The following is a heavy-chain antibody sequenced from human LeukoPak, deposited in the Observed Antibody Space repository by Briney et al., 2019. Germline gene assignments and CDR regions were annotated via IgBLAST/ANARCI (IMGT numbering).Heavy chain of an antibody. CDR2: IYSGGST. V-gene: IGHV3-53*01. J-gene: IGHJ6*02. Sequence: PGGSLRLSCAASGFTVSSNYMSWVRQAPGKGLEWVAVIYSGGSTYYADSVKGRFTISRDNSKNTLYLQMNSLRAEDTAVYYCARDQLGPDCYYYGMDVWGQGTTVTVSS. CDR3: ARDQLGPDCYYYGMDV. D-gene: IGHD6-13*01. CDR1: GFTVSSNY.